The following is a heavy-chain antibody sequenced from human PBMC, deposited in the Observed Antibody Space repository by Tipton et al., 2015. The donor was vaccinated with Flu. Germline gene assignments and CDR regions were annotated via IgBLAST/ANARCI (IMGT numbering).Heavy chain of an antibody. V-gene: IGHV4-39*07. Sequence: LRLSCTVSGDSINRGGHYWGWVRQHPGKGLEWIGNICPGSPYYNPSLRSRVTMSVARSNDQFSLRLTSVTAADTAVYFCARRTFSNYVSEPKNWFDFWGQGTLVTGSS. CDR2: ICPGSP. CDR3: ARRTFSNYVSEPKNWFDF. CDR1: GDSINRGGHY. D-gene: IGHD4-11*01. J-gene: IGHJ5*01.